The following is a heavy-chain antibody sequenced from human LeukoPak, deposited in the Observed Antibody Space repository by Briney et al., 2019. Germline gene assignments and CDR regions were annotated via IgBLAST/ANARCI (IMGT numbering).Heavy chain of an antibody. J-gene: IGHJ4*02. CDR1: GGSFSGYY. D-gene: IGHD4-17*01. V-gene: IGHV4-34*01. Sequence: PSETLSLTCAVSGGSFSGYYWSWIRQPPGKGLEWIGEINHSGSTNYNPSLKSRVTISVDTSKNQFSLKLSSVTAADTAVYYCARGTHYGDLDYWGQGTLVTVSS. CDR2: INHSGST. CDR3: ARGTHYGDLDY.